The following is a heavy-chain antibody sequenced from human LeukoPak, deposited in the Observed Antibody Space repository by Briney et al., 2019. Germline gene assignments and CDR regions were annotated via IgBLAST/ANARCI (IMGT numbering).Heavy chain of an antibody. CDR3: ARPTYYYDSSGYYTHMVIVY. D-gene: IGHD3-22*01. J-gene: IGHJ4*02. Sequence: GESLKISCKGSGYIFTSYWIGWVREMRGKGLEWMGIIYPGDSDTRYSPAFQGQVTISADKSITTAYLQWSSLNASDTAMYYCARPTYYYDSSGYYTHMVIVYWGQGALVTVSS. CDR1: GYIFTSYW. V-gene: IGHV5-51*01. CDR2: IYPGDSDT.